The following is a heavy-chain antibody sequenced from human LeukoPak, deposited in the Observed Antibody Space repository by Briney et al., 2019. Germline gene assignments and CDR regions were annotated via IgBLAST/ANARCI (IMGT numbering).Heavy chain of an antibody. Sequence: SETLSLTCTVSGYSISSGYYWGWIRQPPGKGLEWIGNIYPTGSTYYNPSLKSRVTISVDTSKNQFSLKLSSVTAADTAVYYCASDTTTVTSPFDYWGQGTLVTVSP. CDR1: GYSISSGYY. D-gene: IGHD4-17*01. J-gene: IGHJ4*02. V-gene: IGHV4-38-2*02. CDR2: IYPTGST. CDR3: ASDTTTVTSPFDY.